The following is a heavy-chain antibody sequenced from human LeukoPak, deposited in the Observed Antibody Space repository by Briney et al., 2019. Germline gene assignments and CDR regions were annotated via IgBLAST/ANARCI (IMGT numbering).Heavy chain of an antibody. CDR3: ARGPRITLIRGGQWYYYMDV. CDR2: INPSGDFT. D-gene: IGHD3-10*01. Sequence: GASVKVSCKASGYTFNSYYMHWVRQAPGQGLEWMGIINPSGDFTSYAQKFQGRVTMTRDTSTGTVYMELSSLRSEDTAVYYCARGPRITLIRGGQWYYYMDVWGKGTTVTISS. CDR1: GYTFNSYY. J-gene: IGHJ6*03. V-gene: IGHV1-46*02.